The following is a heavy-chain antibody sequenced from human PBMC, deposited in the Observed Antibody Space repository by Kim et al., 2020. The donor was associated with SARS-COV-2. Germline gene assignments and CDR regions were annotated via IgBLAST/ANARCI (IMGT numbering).Heavy chain of an antibody. Sequence: SETLSLTCTVSGGSINDYHWRCIRQPPGKGLEWIGSIYYSGRTNYNPSLKSRVTMSTDTSKNQFSLTVTSVTAADTAVYYCARDRYYYGSGSSYGMDVWGQGTTVIVS. CDR1: GGSINDYH. D-gene: IGHD3-10*01. CDR3: ARDRYYYGSGSSYGMDV. V-gene: IGHV4-59*01. CDR2: IYYSGRT. J-gene: IGHJ6*02.